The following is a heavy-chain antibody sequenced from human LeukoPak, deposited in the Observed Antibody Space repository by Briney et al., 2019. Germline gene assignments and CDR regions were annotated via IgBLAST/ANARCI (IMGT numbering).Heavy chain of an antibody. CDR2: IIPIFGTA. J-gene: IGHJ4*02. D-gene: IGHD3-10*01. CDR1: GGTFSSYA. Sequence: GASVKVSCKASGGTFSSYAISWVRQAPGQGLEWMGGIIPIFGTANYAQKFQGRVTITTDESTSTAYMELSSLRSDDTAVYYCARDQSGDFDYWGQGTLVTVSS. CDR3: ARDQSGDFDY. V-gene: IGHV1-69*05.